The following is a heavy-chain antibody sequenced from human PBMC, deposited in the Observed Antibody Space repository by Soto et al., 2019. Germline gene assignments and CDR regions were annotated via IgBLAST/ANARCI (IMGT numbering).Heavy chain of an antibody. V-gene: IGHV6-1*01. CDR1: GDSVSSNTAS. D-gene: IGHD5-12*01. J-gene: IGHJ5*02. Sequence: SQTLSLTCAISGDSVSSNTASWNWIRQSPWRALELLGRTYFRSKWYNDYAVSVKSRIIINPDTSNNQFSLQLNSVTPEDTAVYFCAKGDNLGPKTGYAFDPWGQGIMVTVS. CDR3: AKGDNLGPKTGYAFDP. CDR2: TYFRSKWYN.